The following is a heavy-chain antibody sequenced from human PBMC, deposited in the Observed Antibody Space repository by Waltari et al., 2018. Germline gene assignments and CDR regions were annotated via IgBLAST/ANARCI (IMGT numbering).Heavy chain of an antibody. D-gene: IGHD1-26*01. CDR2: IYSGGNT. J-gene: IGHJ4*02. CDR3: ARDPGGRYYFDY. V-gene: IGHV3-53*01. CDR1: GFPVSSTY. Sequence: EVQLVESGGGLIQPGGSLRLPCAASGFPVSSTYMSWVRQAPGKGLEWVSVIYSGGNTYYADSVKGRFTISRDNSKNTLYLQMNSLRADDTAVYYCARDPGGRYYFDYWGQGSLVTVSS.